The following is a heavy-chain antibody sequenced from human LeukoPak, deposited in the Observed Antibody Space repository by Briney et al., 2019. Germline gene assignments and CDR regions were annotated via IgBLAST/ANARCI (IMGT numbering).Heavy chain of an antibody. CDR2: INPSGGST. CDR3: ARAYRSGYTIFGVVSPHY. CDR1: GYTFTSYY. Sequence: ASVKVSCKASGYTFTSYYMHWVRQAPGQGLEWMGIINPSGGSTSYAQKFQGRVTMTRDTSTSTVYMELSSLRSEDTAVYYCARAYRSGYTIFGVVSPHYWGPGTLVTVSS. J-gene: IGHJ4*02. V-gene: IGHV1-46*03. D-gene: IGHD3-3*01.